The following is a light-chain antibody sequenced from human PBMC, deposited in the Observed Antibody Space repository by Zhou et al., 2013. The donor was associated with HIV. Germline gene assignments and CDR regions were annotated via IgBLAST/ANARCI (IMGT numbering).Light chain of an antibody. Sequence: DIVMTQSPLSLSVTPGEPASISCRSSQTLLHSNGYDYLDWYLQKPGQSPQLLISLASDRASGVPDRFSGSGSGTDFTLKISRVEAEDVGVYYCMQALQTPLFTFGPGTKVDIK. J-gene: IGKJ3*01. CDR3: MQALQTPLFT. CDR1: QTLLHSNGYDY. V-gene: IGKV2-28*01. CDR2: LAS.